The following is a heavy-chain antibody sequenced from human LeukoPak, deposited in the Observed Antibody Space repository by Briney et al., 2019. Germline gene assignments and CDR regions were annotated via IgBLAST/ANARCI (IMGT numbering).Heavy chain of an antibody. Sequence: GGSLRLSCAASRFTFSSYAMSWVRQAPGKGLEWVSAISGSGGSTYYADSVKGRFTISRDNSKNTLYLQMNSLRAEDTAVYYCAKYYCTNGVCYRAFDIWGQGTMVTVSS. CDR2: ISGSGGST. J-gene: IGHJ3*02. CDR1: RFTFSSYA. CDR3: AKYYCTNGVCYRAFDI. D-gene: IGHD2-8*01. V-gene: IGHV3-23*01.